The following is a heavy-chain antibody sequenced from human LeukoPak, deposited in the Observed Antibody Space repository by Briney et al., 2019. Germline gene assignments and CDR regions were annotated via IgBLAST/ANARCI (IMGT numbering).Heavy chain of an antibody. Sequence: SETLSLTCAVYGGSFSGYYWSWIRQPPGKGLEWIGEINHSGSTNYNPSLKSRVTISVDTSKNQFSLKLSSVTAADTVVYYCARGSLVLRFLEWLSQEAFDIWGQGTMVTVSS. CDR1: GGSFSGYY. CDR2: INHSGST. D-gene: IGHD3-3*01. J-gene: IGHJ3*02. V-gene: IGHV4-34*01. CDR3: ARGSLVLRFLEWLSQEAFDI.